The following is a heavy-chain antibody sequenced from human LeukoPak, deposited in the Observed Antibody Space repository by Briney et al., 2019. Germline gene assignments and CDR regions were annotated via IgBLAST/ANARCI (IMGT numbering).Heavy chain of an antibody. D-gene: IGHD2-2*01. CDR1: GFTFSSYA. J-gene: IGHJ3*02. CDR3: ARDYCSSTSCYRYAFDI. CDR2: ISSSGSTI. Sequence: GGSLRLSCAASGFTFSSYAMHWVRQAPGKGLEWVSYISSSGSTIYYADSVKGRFTISRDNAKNSLYLQMNSLGAEDTAVYYCARDYCSSTSCYRYAFDIWGQGTMVTVSS. V-gene: IGHV3-48*04.